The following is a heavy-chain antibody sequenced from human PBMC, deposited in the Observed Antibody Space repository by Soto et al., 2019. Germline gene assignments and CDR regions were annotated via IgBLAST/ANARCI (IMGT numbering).Heavy chain of an antibody. D-gene: IGHD3-3*01. CDR3: ARDQGPYYDFWSGYPPYGMDV. Sequence: ASVNVSCKASGYTFTSYGISWVRQAPGQGLEWMGWISAYNGNTNYAQKLQGRVTMTTDTSTSTAYMELRSLRSDDTAVYYCARDQGPYYDFWSGYPPYGMDVWGQGTTVTVSS. CDR1: GYTFTSYG. J-gene: IGHJ6*02. CDR2: ISAYNGNT. V-gene: IGHV1-18*01.